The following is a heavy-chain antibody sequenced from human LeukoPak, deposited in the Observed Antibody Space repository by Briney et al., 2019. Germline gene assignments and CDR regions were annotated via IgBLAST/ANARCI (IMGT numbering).Heavy chain of an antibody. CDR1: GFTFDDYA. D-gene: IGHD6-19*01. Sequence: GGSLRLSCAASGFTFDDYAMHWVRQAPVKGLQWVSLISWDGGSTYYADSVKGRFTISRDNSKNSLYLQMNSLRAEGTAFYYCAKDHSSGWGRSIDYWGQGTLVTVSS. CDR3: AKDHSSGWGRSIDY. CDR2: ISWDGGST. J-gene: IGHJ4*02. V-gene: IGHV3-43D*03.